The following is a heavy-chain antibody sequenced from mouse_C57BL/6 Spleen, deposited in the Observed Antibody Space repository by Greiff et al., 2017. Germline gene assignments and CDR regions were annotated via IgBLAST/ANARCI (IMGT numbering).Heavy chain of an antibody. D-gene: IGHD2-3*01. V-gene: IGHV5-4*01. J-gene: IGHJ2*01. Sequence: EVQVVESGGGLVKPGGSLKLSCAASGFTFSSYAMSWVRQTPEKRLEWVATISDGGSYTYYPDNVKGRFTISRDNAKNNLYLQMSHLKSEDTAMYYCARGSLDGYYVYWGQGTTLTVSS. CDR1: GFTFSSYA. CDR2: ISDGGSYT. CDR3: ARGSLDGYYVY.